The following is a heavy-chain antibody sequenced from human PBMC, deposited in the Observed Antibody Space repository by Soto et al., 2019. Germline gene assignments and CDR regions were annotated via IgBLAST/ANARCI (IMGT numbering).Heavy chain of an antibody. Sequence: EVQLAESGGGLVQPGGSLRLSCVISGFTFSSYWMHWVRQTPGKGLVWVSGINGDGSRTKYADSVKGRFTISRDNAENTVYLQMNSLRAEDTAVYYCERDHWGPGEGAGDYWGQGTLVTVSS. CDR3: ERDHWGPGEGAGDY. J-gene: IGHJ4*02. CDR2: INGDGSRT. D-gene: IGHD7-27*01. V-gene: IGHV3-74*03. CDR1: GFTFSSYW.